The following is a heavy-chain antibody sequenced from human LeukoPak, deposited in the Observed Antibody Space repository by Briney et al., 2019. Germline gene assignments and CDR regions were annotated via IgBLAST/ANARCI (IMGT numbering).Heavy chain of an antibody. V-gene: IGHV3-30*02. Sequence: GGSLRLSCAASGFTFSSYGMHWVRQAPGKGLEWVAFIRYDGSNKYYADSVKGRFTISRDNSKNTLYLQMNSLRAEDTAVYYCARDLMVRGVIDWFDPWGQGTLVTVSS. D-gene: IGHD3-10*01. CDR3: ARDLMVRGVIDWFDP. CDR2: IRYDGSNK. CDR1: GFTFSSYG. J-gene: IGHJ5*02.